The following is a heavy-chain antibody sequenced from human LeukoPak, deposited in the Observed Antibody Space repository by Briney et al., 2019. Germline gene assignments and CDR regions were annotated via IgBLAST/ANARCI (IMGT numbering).Heavy chain of an antibody. Sequence: VASVKVSCKASGYTFTSYGISWVRQAPGQGLEWMGWISAYNGNTNYAQKLQGRVTMTTDTSTSTAYMELRSLRSDDTAVYYCARKGPAAILGWFDPWGQGTLVTVSS. V-gene: IGHV1-18*01. CDR1: GYTFTSYG. D-gene: IGHD2-2*02. J-gene: IGHJ5*02. CDR2: ISAYNGNT. CDR3: ARKGPAAILGWFDP.